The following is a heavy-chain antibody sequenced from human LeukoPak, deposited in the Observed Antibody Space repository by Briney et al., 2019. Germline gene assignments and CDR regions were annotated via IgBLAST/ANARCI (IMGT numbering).Heavy chain of an antibody. CDR3: ARYMSYNLAPQD. J-gene: IGHJ4*02. D-gene: IGHD3-10*01. V-gene: IGHV1-69*04. CDR2: IIPILGVA. Sequence: SVKVSCKASGGTFSSYAISWVRQAPGQGLEWMGRIIPILGVANYAQKFQGRVTITADKSTSTAYMELSSLRSEDTAVYYCARYMSYNLAPQDWGQGTLVTVSS. CDR1: GGTFSSYA.